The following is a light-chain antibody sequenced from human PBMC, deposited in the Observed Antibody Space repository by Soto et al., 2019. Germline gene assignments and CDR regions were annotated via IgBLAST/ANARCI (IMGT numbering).Light chain of an antibody. J-gene: IGKJ5*01. Sequence: DIQMTQSPSSLSASVGDRVTITCRASQDISVYLAWYQQKPGKVPKLLIYSASTLQSGAPSRFSGSGSGTDFNLTSSSLQPEDVATYYCQKFNTAPLTFGQGPRLEIK. V-gene: IGKV1-27*01. CDR1: QDISVY. CDR3: QKFNTAPLT. CDR2: SAS.